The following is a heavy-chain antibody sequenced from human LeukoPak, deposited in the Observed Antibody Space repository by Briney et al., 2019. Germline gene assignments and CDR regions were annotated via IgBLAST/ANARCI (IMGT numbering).Heavy chain of an antibody. CDR3: AKDHYDFSGGGYYYYDMDV. D-gene: IGHD3-3*01. CDR2: ISHDGSNK. CDR1: GFTFTNYV. V-gene: IGHV3-30*18. J-gene: IGHJ6*02. Sequence: PGGALRLSCAASGFTFTNYVFHWVRPAPGKGLEWVSIISHDGSNKYYADSLKDQFTISRYNYKNMLYLLMNSLIPEDTAVYYCAKDHYDFSGGGYYYYDMDVWGQGTTVTVSS.